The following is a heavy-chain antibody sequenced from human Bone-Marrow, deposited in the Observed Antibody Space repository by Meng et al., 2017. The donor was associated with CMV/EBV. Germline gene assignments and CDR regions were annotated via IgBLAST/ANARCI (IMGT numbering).Heavy chain of an antibody. J-gene: IGHJ6*02. CDR2: MRPILGRT. V-gene: IGHV1-69*10. D-gene: IGHD3/OR15-3a*01. CDR3: ARWIFGLAVGNFAMDA. Sequence: SVKVSCKASGGSFSVSWVRQAPGQGLEWMGGMRPILGRTDYAQKFQGRVTISADESTSTAYMEVSNLRADDTAVYYCARWIFGLAVGNFAMDAWGQGTTVTVSS. CDR1: GGSFSV.